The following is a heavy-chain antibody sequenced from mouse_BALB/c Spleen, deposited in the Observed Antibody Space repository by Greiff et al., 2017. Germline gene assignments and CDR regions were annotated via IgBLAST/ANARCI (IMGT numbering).Heavy chain of an antibody. J-gene: IGHJ1*01. CDR2: IYPGNGDT. Sequence: LQQPGAELVKPGASVKMSCKASGYTFTSYNMHWVKQTPGQGLEWIGAIYPGNGDTSYNQKFKGKATLTADKSSSTAYMQLSSLTSGDSAVYYCARGLYYGYDVGYFDVWGAGTTVTVSS. CDR1: GYTFTSYN. V-gene: IGHV1-12*01. CDR3: ARGLYYGYDVGYFDV. D-gene: IGHD2-2*01.